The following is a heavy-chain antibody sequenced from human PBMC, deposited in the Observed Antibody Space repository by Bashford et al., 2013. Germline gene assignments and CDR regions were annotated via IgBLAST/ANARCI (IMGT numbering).Heavy chain of an antibody. D-gene: IGHD4-17*01. CDR3: ASKTYGDLTYYYAMDV. J-gene: IGHJ6*02. CDR2: MNQDGSEK. V-gene: IGHV3-7*01. Sequence: VRQAPGKGLEWVANMNQDGSEKNYVDSVKGRFTISRDNAKNSLYLQMNSLRAEDTAVYYCASKTYGDLTYYYAMDVWGQGTTVTVSS.